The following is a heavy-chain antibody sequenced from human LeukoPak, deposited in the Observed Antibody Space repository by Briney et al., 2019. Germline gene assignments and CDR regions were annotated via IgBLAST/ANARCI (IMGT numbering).Heavy chain of an antibody. Sequence: GGSLRLSCAASGFTFSSYAMSWVRQAPGKGLEWVSAISGSGGSTYYADSVKGRFTISRDNSKNTLYLQMDSLRAEDTAVYYCARVYSSGWLGKYDAFDIWGQGTMVTVSS. D-gene: IGHD6-19*01. V-gene: IGHV3-23*01. CDR2: ISGSGGST. CDR1: GFTFSSYA. CDR3: ARVYSSGWLGKYDAFDI. J-gene: IGHJ3*02.